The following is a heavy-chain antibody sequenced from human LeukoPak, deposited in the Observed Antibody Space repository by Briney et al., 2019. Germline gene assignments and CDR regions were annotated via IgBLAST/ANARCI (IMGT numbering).Heavy chain of an antibody. CDR1: GFTFSSYW. Sequence: GGSLRLSCAASGFTFSSYWMHWVRQAPGKGVVWVSRINSDGSSTSYADSVKGRFTISRDNAKNTLYLQMNSLRAEDTAVYYCARAGYSYGLDYYYMDVWGKGTTVTISS. J-gene: IGHJ6*03. CDR3: ARAGYSYGLDYYYMDV. V-gene: IGHV3-74*01. CDR2: INSDGSST. D-gene: IGHD5-18*01.